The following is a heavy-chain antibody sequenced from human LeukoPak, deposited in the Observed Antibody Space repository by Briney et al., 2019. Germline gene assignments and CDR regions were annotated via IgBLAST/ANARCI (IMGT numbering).Heavy chain of an antibody. CDR3: ARIGYSGYDLFYYYYGMDV. Sequence: GASVKVSRKASGYTFTSYGISWVRQAPGQGLEWMGWISAYNGNTNYAQKLQGRVTMTTDTSTSTAYMELRSLRSDDTAVYYCARIGYSGYDLFYYYYGMDVWGQGTTVTVSS. J-gene: IGHJ6*02. CDR1: GYTFTSYG. V-gene: IGHV1-18*01. D-gene: IGHD5-12*01. CDR2: ISAYNGNT.